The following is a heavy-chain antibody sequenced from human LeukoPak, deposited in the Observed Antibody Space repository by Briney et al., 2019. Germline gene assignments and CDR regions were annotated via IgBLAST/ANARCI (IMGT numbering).Heavy chain of an antibody. J-gene: IGHJ4*02. CDR1: GYSFSSGYY. CDR3: ARLHWNSNY. Sequence: SETLSLTCAVSGYSFSSGYYWGCIRQPPGKGLEWIGSIYHSGSTYYNPSLKSRVTISVDTSKNQFSLKLTSVTAADTAVYYCARLHWNSNYWGQGTLVTVSS. V-gene: IGHV4-38-2*01. CDR2: IYHSGST. D-gene: IGHD1-7*01.